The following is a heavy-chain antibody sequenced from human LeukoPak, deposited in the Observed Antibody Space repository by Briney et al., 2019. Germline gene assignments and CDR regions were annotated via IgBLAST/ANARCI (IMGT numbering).Heavy chain of an antibody. J-gene: IGHJ4*02. V-gene: IGHV3-23*01. CDR3: ARDQYDTWSRRGNFDS. Sequence: GGSLRLSCAASGFNFANHAMSWVRQTPGKGLEWVSAISGGGDITYYADSVTGRFTISRDNSKDTLFLQMHSLRPGDTAVFYCARDQYDTWSRRGNFDSWGQGTLAIVSS. CDR2: ISGGGDIT. D-gene: IGHD3/OR15-3a*01. CDR1: GFNFANHA.